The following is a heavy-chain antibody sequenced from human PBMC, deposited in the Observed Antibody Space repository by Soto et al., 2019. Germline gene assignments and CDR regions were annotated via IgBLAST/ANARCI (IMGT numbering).Heavy chain of an antibody. CDR2: IYHSGST. CDR1: GGSISSGGYS. J-gene: IGHJ5*02. CDR3: ARRTRRIAAAGPFDP. Sequence: PSETLSLTCAVSGGSISSGGYSWSWIRQPPGKGLEWIGYIYHSGSTYYNPSLKSRVTISVDRSKNQFSLKLSSVTAADTAVYYCARRTRRIAAAGPFDPWGQGTLVTVSS. V-gene: IGHV4-30-2*01. D-gene: IGHD6-13*01.